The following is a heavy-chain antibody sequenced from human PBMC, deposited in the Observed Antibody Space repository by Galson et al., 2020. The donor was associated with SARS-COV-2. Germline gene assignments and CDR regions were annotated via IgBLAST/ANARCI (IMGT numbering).Heavy chain of an antibody. D-gene: IGHD3-16*01. J-gene: IGHJ2*01. CDR1: GVSISTTNY. CDR3: ARQGVTMKFLLTVPGWFFDL. Sequence: SETLSLTCAVSGVSISTTNYWSWIRQAPGKGLEWIGSVYPSGSTYYNQSLKSRVTISLDKSKNQFSLRLTSVTAADTALYYCARQGVTMKFLLTVPGWFFDLWGRGTLVTVSS. V-gene: IGHV4-38-2*01. CDR2: VYPSGST.